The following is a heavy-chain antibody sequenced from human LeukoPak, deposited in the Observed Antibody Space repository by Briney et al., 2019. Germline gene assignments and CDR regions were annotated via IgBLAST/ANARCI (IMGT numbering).Heavy chain of an antibody. D-gene: IGHD1-26*01. CDR2: IIPIFGTA. V-gene: IGHV1-69*05. CDR3: ARVEGANSFDY. J-gene: IGHJ4*02. CDR1: GGTFSSYA. Sequence: GASVKVSCKASGGTFSSYAVSWVRQAPGQGLEWMGGIIPIFGTANYAQKFQGRVTITTDESTSTAYMELSSLRSEDTAVYYCARVEGANSFDYWGQGTLVTVSS.